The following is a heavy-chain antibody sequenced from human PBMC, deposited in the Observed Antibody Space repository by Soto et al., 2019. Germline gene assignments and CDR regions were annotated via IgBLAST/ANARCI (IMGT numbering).Heavy chain of an antibody. CDR1: GYTFSNYI. D-gene: IGHD6-19*01. J-gene: IGHJ4*02. CDR2: INAANGNT. V-gene: IGHV1-3*01. Sequence: QVPIVQSGAEVKKPGASVKISCKDSGYTFSNYITHWVRQAPGERLEWMGWINAANGNTKYSQKFQGRVTITRDTYATTIYMDLSSLRSEDTGVYYCAKEPAVAGMLALDFWGQGTLVTVSS. CDR3: AKEPAVAGMLALDF.